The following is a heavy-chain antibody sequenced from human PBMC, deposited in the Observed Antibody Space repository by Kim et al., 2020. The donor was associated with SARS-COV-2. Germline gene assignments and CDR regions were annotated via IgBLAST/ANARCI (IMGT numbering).Heavy chain of an antibody. J-gene: IGHJ4*02. CDR3: ARGQNNRDCMSYFEY. D-gene: IGHD1-7*01. Sequence: DSVKGRFTISGDNSKNTLYLQMKSQRAEDTAVYYCARGQNNRDCMSYFEYWGQGTQVTVSS. V-gene: IGHV3-30*07.